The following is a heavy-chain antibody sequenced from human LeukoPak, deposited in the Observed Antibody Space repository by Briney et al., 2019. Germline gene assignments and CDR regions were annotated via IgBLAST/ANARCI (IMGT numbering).Heavy chain of an antibody. CDR3: ARDLSGSLYFDY. CDR2: LYPSGSS. D-gene: IGHD3-10*01. J-gene: IGHJ4*02. Sequence: SETLSLTCTVSGASISPYYWNWIRQPAGEGLEWIGRLYPSGSSDYHPSLKSRVSTSVGTSNTQFSLRLTSVNAAETAIYCCARDLSGSLYFDYWGQGILVTVSA. CDR1: GASISPYY. V-gene: IGHV4-4*07.